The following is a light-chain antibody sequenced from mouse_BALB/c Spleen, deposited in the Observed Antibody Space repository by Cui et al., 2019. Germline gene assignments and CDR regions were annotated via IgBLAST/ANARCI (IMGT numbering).Light chain of an antibody. CDR2: NAK. V-gene: IGKV12-44*01. Sequence: DIQMTQSPASLSASVGETVTITCRASENIYSYLAWYQQKQGKSPQLLVYNAKTLAEGVPSRFSGSGSGTQFSLKINSLQPEDFGSYYCQHHYGTTYMYTFGGGTKLEIK. J-gene: IGKJ2*01. CDR3: QHHYGTTYMYT. CDR1: ENIYSY.